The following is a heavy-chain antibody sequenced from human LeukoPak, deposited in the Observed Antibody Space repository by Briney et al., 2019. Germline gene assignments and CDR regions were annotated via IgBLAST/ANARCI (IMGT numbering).Heavy chain of an antibody. J-gene: IGHJ4*02. Sequence: GGSLRPSCAASGFTFSTYSMNWVRQAPGKGLEWVSSIGGSSTSIYYAGSVKGRFTISRDNAKNSLYLQMNSLRAEDTAVYYCAREEGKQQMEAFDYWGQGILVTVSS. CDR2: IGGSSTSI. D-gene: IGHD6-13*01. V-gene: IGHV3-21*01. CDR3: AREEGKQQMEAFDY. CDR1: GFTFSTYS.